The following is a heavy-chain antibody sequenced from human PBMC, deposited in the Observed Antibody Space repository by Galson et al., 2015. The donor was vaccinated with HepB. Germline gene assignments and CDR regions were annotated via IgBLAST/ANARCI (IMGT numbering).Heavy chain of an antibody. CDR1: GFSFSDYY. V-gene: IGHV3-11*01. CDR3: ARHYFHGQFRPDFDR. Sequence: SLRLSCAASGFSFSDYYMSWIRQAPGKGLEWIAYISHSGDDIYYADSVKGRFTISRDNARNSLFLQMNNLRADDTAVFYCARHYFHGQFRPDFDRWGLGILVTVSS. J-gene: IGHJ4*02. D-gene: IGHD3-9*01. CDR2: ISHSGDDI.